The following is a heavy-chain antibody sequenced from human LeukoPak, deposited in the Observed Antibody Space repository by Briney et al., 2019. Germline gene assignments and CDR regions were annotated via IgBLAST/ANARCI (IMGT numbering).Heavy chain of an antibody. CDR1: GFTFSGYW. CDR2: IKQDGSEE. J-gene: IGHJ4*02. CDR3: ARGGYYYDSSSDY. D-gene: IGHD3-22*01. V-gene: IGHV3-7*01. Sequence: GGSLRLSCAASGFTFSGYWMSWVRQAPGKGLEWVANIKQDGSEEYYVDSVKGRFTISRDNAKNSLYLQMNSLRAEDTAVYYCARGGYYYDSSSDYWGQGTLVTVSS.